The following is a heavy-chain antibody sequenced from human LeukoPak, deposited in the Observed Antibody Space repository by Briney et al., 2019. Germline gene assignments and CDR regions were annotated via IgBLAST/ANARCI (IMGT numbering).Heavy chain of an antibody. CDR2: IHHSGST. D-gene: IGHD6-6*01. CDR1: GYSIRSGYY. Sequence: PSETLSLTCTVSGYSIRSGYYWSWIRQPPGKGLEWIATIHHSGSTYYNPSLKGRVATSVDTSKNQFSLKVTSLAAADTAVYYCARHPSGNAFDFWGQGTMVTVSS. V-gene: IGHV4-38-2*02. CDR3: ARHPSGNAFDF. J-gene: IGHJ3*01.